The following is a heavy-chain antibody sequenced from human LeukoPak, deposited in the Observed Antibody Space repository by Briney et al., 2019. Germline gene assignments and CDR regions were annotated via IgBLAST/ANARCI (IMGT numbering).Heavy chain of an antibody. CDR2: ISAYNGNT. CDR1: GYTFTTYG. J-gene: IGHJ5*02. V-gene: IGHV1-18*01. CDR3: ARDLIAVRPGWFDP. D-gene: IGHD6-6*01. Sequence: ASVKVSCKASGYTFTTYGISWVRLAPGQGLEWMGWISAYNGNTNYAQQFQGRVTMTTGTSMSTAYMELRSLRSDDTAVYYCARDLIAVRPGWFDPWGQGSLVTVSS.